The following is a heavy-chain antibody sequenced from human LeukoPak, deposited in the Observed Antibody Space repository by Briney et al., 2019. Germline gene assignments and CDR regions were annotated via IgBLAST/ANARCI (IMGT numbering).Heavy chain of an antibody. CDR1: GYRFTSYW. CDR2: IYPGDSDT. V-gene: IGHV5-51*01. CDR3: ARHDIAADY. J-gene: IGHJ4*02. Sequence: GESLKISCKGSGYRFTSYWIGWVRQMPGKGLEWMGIIYPGDSDTRYSPSFQGQVTISADKSISTAYLQWSSLKASDTAMYCARHDIAADYWGQGTLVTVSS. D-gene: IGHD6-13*01.